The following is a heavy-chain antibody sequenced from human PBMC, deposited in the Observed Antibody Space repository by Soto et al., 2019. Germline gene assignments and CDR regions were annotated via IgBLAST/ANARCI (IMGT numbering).Heavy chain of an antibody. CDR1: GFTFGIHA. J-gene: IGHJ6*02. Sequence: QLWGSLRLSCAASGFTFGIHAMSWVRQAPGKGLEWGSFISGSGGSTYYADSVKGRFTISRDNSKKTLYLQMNSLRGEDTAVYYCGKGSAATNYFYYATDVWGQGTTVTVSS. CDR3: GKGSAATNYFYYATDV. CDR2: ISGSGGST. D-gene: IGHD2-15*01. V-gene: IGHV3-23*01.